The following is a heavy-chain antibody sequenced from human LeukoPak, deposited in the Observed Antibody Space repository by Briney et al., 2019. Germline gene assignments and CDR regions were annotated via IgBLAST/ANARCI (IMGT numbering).Heavy chain of an antibody. D-gene: IGHD6-6*01. CDR1: GYTLTELS. CDR3: APWWGSSKYFQH. Sequence: GASVKVSCKVSGYTLTELSMHWVRQAPGKGLEWMGGFDPEDGETIYAQKFQGRVTMTEDTSTDTAYMELSSLRSEDTAVYYRAPWWGSSKYFQHWGQGTLVTVSS. V-gene: IGHV1-24*01. CDR2: FDPEDGET. J-gene: IGHJ1*01.